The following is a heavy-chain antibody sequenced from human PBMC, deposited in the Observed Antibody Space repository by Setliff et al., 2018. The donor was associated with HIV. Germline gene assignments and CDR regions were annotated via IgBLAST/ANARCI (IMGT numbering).Heavy chain of an antibody. V-gene: IGHV4-61*09. CDR2: VHTSGTT. J-gene: IGHJ4*02. Sequence: SETLSLTCTVYGGSIDGDSYYWSWIRQAAGKGPEWVGHVHTSGTTNYNPSLRGRVTISLDRSKNQFSLKVDSATATDTAIYYCAKDYNFWSAHGAHPVDWGQGTLVTVSS. CDR3: AKDYNFWSAHGAHPVD. D-gene: IGHD3-3*01. CDR1: GGSIDGDSYY.